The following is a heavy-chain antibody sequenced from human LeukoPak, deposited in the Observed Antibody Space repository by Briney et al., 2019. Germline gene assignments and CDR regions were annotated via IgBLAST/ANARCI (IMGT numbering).Heavy chain of an antibody. CDR3: ATASLGSSWYQYYYGMDV. V-gene: IGHV3-21*04. Sequence: GGSLRLSCAASGFTFSSYSMNWVRQAPGKGLEWVSSISSSSSYIYYADSVKGRFTISRDNSKNTLYLQMNSLRAEDTAVYYCATASLGSSWYQYYYGMDVWGQGTTVTVSS. J-gene: IGHJ6*02. CDR1: GFTFSSYS. D-gene: IGHD6-13*01. CDR2: ISSSSSYI.